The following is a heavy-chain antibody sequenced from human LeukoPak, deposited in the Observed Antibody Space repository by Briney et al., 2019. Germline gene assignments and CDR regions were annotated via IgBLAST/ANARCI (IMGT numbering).Heavy chain of an antibody. CDR2: IYYSGST. V-gene: IGHV4-59*01. D-gene: IGHD3-3*01. Sequence: PSETLSLTCTVSGGSISSYYWSWIRQPPGKGLEWIGYIYYSGSTNYNPSLKSRVTISVDTSKNQFSLKLSSVTAADTAVYYCARSLREWQAYFDYWGQGTLVTVSS. J-gene: IGHJ4*02. CDR3: ARSLREWQAYFDY. CDR1: GGSISSYY.